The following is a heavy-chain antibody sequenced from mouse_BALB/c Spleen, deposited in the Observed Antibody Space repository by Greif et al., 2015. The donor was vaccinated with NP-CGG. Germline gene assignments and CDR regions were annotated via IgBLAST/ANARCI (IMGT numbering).Heavy chain of an antibody. D-gene: IGHD2-2*01. J-gene: IGHJ3*01. CDR3: ARHYGYDGAWFAY. CDR1: GYNFTSYW. Sequence: QVQLKESGAELVKPGTSVKLSCKASGYNFTSYWINWVKLRPGQGLEWIGDIYPGSGSTNYNEKFKSKATLTVDTSSSTAYMQLSSLASEDSALYYCARHYGYDGAWFAYWGQGTLVTVSA. CDR2: IYPGSGST. V-gene: IGHV1-55*01.